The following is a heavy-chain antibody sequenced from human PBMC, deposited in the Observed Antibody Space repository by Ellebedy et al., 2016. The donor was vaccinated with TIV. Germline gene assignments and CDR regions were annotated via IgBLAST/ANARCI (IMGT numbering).Heavy chain of an antibody. CDR3: ARDLGTDWYGTNY. Sequence: SVKVSXXASGGTFSSYAISWVRQAPGQGLEWMGGIIPIFGTANYAQKFQGRVTITADKSTSTAYMELSSLRSEDTAVYYCARDLGTDWYGTNYWGQGTLVTVSS. CDR2: IIPIFGTA. J-gene: IGHJ4*02. V-gene: IGHV1-69*06. D-gene: IGHD3-9*01. CDR1: GGTFSSYA.